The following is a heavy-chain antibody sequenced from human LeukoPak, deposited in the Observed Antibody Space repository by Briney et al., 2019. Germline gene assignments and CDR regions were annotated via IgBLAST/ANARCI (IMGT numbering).Heavy chain of an antibody. Sequence: GGSLRLSCAASGFTFSTYAMSWVRQAPGKGLEWVSSISGSGGSTYYADSVKGRFTISRDNSKNTLYLQMNSLRAEDTAVYYCAKGRAAMVNGNFDNWGQGTLVTVSS. CDR3: AKGRAAMVNGNFDN. J-gene: IGHJ4*02. CDR2: ISGSGGST. V-gene: IGHV3-23*01. D-gene: IGHD5-18*01. CDR1: GFTFSTYA.